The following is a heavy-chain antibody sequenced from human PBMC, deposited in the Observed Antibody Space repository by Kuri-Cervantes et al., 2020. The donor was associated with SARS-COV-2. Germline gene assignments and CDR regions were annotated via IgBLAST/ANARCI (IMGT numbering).Heavy chain of an antibody. V-gene: IGHV5-51*01. Sequence: GESLKISCKGSGYSFSSYWIAWVRQVPGKGLECMGVIYPGDSDTTYSPSFQGQVTISADKSISTAYLQWSSLKASDTAMYYCARYSSSWSYYMDVWGKGTTVTVSS. J-gene: IGHJ6*03. CDR3: ARYSSSWSYYMDV. D-gene: IGHD6-13*01. CDR2: IYPGDSDT. CDR1: GYSFSSYW.